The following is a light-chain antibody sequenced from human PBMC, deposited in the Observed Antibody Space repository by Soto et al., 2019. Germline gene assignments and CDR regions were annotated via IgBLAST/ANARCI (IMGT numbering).Light chain of an antibody. Sequence: EIVLTQSTGTLSLSPGERATLSCRASQSVSSSYLAWYQQKPGQAPRLLIYGASSRATGIPDRFSGSGSGTEFTLTISRLEPGDFAVYYCQQYGSSPGTFGPGTKVDIK. V-gene: IGKV3-20*01. CDR3: QQYGSSPGT. CDR2: GAS. J-gene: IGKJ3*01. CDR1: QSVSSSY.